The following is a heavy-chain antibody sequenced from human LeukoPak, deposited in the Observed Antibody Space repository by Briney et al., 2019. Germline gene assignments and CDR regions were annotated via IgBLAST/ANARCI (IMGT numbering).Heavy chain of an antibody. V-gene: IGHV4-4*07. CDR2: IYTSGGT. D-gene: IGHD4-17*01. CDR3: ARLMTTVTTGWFDP. Sequence: SETLSLTCTVSGGSISSYYWSWIRQPAGKGLEWIGRIYTSGGTNYNPSLKSRVTMSVDTSKNQFSLKLSSVTAADTAVYYCARLMTTVTTGWFDPWGQGTLVTVSS. J-gene: IGHJ5*02. CDR1: GGSISSYY.